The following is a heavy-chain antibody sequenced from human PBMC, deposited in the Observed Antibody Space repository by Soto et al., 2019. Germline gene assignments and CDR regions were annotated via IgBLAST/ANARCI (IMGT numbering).Heavy chain of an antibody. J-gene: IGHJ4*02. Sequence: SETLSLTCTVSGGSVSSGSYYWGWIRQPPQEGLEWIGYIYHTGSTSYSPSLKSRVTISVDKSKNQFSLILNSVTAADTAIYYCARAHYGPSGYYFDSWGQGTLVTVSS. V-gene: IGHV4-61*05. D-gene: IGHD3-22*01. CDR1: GGSVSSGSYY. CDR3: ARAHYGPSGYYFDS. CDR2: IYHTGST.